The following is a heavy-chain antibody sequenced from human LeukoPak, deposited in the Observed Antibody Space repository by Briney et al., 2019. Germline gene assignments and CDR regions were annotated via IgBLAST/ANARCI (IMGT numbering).Heavy chain of an antibody. CDR1: GGSISSSSYY. CDR3: ARRSGYSSGWLDAFDI. V-gene: IGHV4-39*01. J-gene: IGHJ3*02. Sequence: SETLSLTCTVSGGSISSSSYYWGWIRQPPGKGLEWIGSIYYSGSTYYNPSLKSRVTISVDTSKNRFSLKLSSVTAADTAVYYCARRSGYSSGWLDAFDIWGQGTMVTVSS. CDR2: IYYSGST. D-gene: IGHD6-19*01.